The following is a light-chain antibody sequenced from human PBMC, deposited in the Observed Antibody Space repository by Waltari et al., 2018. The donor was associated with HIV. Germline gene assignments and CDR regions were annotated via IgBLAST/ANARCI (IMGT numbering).Light chain of an antibody. J-gene: IGKJ1*01. V-gene: IGKV3-11*01. CDR2: DAS. CDR1: QSVSSY. Sequence: EIVLTQSPATLSLSPGARAPLSCSASQSVSSYLAWYQQKPGQAPRLLIYDASNRATGIPARFSGSGSGTDFTLTISSLEPEDFAVYYCQQRSNWPRTFGQGTKVEIK. CDR3: QQRSNWPRT.